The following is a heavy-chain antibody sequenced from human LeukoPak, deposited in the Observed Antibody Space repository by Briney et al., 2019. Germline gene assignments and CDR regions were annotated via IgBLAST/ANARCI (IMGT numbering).Heavy chain of an antibody. J-gene: IGHJ5*02. CDR1: GYTFTGYY. CDR3: ARVAGEVLLWFGEKSGWFDP. D-gene: IGHD3-10*01. CDR2: INPNSGGT. Sequence: GASVKVSCKASGYTFTGYYMHWVRQAPGQGLEWMGWINPNSGGTNYAQKFQGRVTMTRDTSISTAYMELSRLRSDDTAVYYCARVAGEVLLWFGEKSGWFDPWGQGTLVTASS. V-gene: IGHV1-2*02.